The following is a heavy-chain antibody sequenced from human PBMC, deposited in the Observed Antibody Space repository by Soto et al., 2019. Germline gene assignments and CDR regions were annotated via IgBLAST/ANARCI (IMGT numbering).Heavy chain of an antibody. Sequence: QVHLVQSGAEVKKPGASVKVSCKGSGYAFTTYGITWVRQAPGQGLEWMGWSSAHNGNTNYAQKLQGRVPVTRDPSPSTAYMELRSLRSDDTAVYDCARGRYGDYWGQGALVTVSS. D-gene: IGHD1-1*01. CDR1: GYAFTTYG. J-gene: IGHJ4*02. V-gene: IGHV1-18*01. CDR3: ARGRYGDY. CDR2: SSAHNGNT.